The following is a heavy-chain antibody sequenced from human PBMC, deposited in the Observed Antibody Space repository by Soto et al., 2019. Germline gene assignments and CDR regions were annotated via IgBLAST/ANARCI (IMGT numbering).Heavy chain of an antibody. V-gene: IGHV3-74*01. CDR3: ARGLPGYYGKDV. CDR1: GFTFSNYW. D-gene: IGHD4-17*01. CDR2: IKGDGSRI. Sequence: EVQLVESRGGLVQPGGSLRLSCAASGFTFSNYWIHWVRQAPGKGLVWVSRIKGDGSRIDYADSVKGRFTISRDNAKNTVYVQMNSLGDEDAAVYYCARGLPGYYGKDVWGQGTTVTVSS. J-gene: IGHJ6*02.